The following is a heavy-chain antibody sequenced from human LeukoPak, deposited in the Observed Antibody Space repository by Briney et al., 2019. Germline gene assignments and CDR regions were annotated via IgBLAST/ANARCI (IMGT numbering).Heavy chain of an antibody. CDR1: GGSISSYY. CDR3: ASTLYGSGTFDY. D-gene: IGHD3-10*01. V-gene: IGHV4-59*01. CDR2: IYYSGST. Sequence: SETLSLTCTVSGGSISSYYWSWIRQPPGKGLEWIGYIYYSGSTNYNPSLKSRVTISVDTSKNQFSLKLSSVTAADTVVYYCASTLYGSGTFDYWGQGTLVTVSS. J-gene: IGHJ4*02.